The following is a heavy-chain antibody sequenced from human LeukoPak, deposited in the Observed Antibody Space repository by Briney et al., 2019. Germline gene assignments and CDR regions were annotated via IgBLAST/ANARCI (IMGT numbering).Heavy chain of an antibody. D-gene: IGHD3-16*01. V-gene: IGHV3-48*03. CDR1: GVTFSGYE. J-gene: IGHJ3*02. Sequence: GGSLRLSCAASGVTFSGYEMNGVRQAPGKGLEWVSYIRGSGSAIYYADSVKGRFTISRDTAENSRYLQMNGVRAEDTAFYYCARRQIARITRTHAFDIWGQGTMVTVSS. CDR3: ARRQIARITRTHAFDI. CDR2: IRGSGSAI.